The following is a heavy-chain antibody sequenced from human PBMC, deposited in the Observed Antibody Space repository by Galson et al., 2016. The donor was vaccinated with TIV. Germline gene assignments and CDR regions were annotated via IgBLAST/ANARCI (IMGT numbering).Heavy chain of an antibody. CDR2: IIPILGII. J-gene: IGHJ4*02. CDR3: ARRSQLKVAAGFDF. D-gene: IGHD6-13*01. Sequence: SVKVSCKASGGTFINHAFTWVRQAPGQGLEWMGGIIPILGIINYAQKFQGRVTISADKSTDTVYMELHSLRSDDTAVYFCARRSQLKVAAGFDFWGQGTLVNVSS. V-gene: IGHV1-69*10. CDR1: GGTFINHA.